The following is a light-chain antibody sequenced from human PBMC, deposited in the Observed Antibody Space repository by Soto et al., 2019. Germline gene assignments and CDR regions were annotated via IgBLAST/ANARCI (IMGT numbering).Light chain of an antibody. J-gene: IGLJ2*01. CDR3: QTWDTGIRV. CDR1: SGHSNYV. CDR2: LNSDGSH. Sequence: QPVLTQSPSASASLGASVKLNCTLSSGHSNYVIAWHQQQPEKGPRYLMKLNSDGSHSKGDGIPDRFSGSSSGAERYLTISSLQSEDEADYYCQTWDTGIRVFGGGIKLTVL. V-gene: IGLV4-69*01.